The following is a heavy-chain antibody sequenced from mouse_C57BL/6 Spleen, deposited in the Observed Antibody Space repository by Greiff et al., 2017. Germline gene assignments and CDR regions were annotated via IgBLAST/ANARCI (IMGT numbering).Heavy chain of an antibody. J-gene: IGHJ2*01. V-gene: IGHV1-15*01. CDR3: TRDYGDY. Sequence: VQRVESGAELVRPGASVTLSCKASGYTFTDYEMHWVKQTPVHGLEWIGAIDPETGGTAYNQKFKGKAILTADKSSSTAYMELRSLTSEDSAGYYCTRDYGDYWGQGTTLTVSS. D-gene: IGHD1-1*01. CDR2: IDPETGGT. CDR1: GYTFTDYE.